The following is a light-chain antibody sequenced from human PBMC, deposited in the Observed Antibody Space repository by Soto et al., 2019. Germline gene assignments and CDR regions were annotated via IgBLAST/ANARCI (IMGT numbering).Light chain of an antibody. V-gene: IGKV1-5*03. Sequence: DIQMTQSPSTLSGSVGDRVTITCRASQTISSWLAWYQQKPGKAPKLLIYKASTLKSGVPSRFSGSGSGTEFTLTISSLQPDDFATYYCQQVESYPSTFGGGTKVEMK. J-gene: IGKJ4*01. CDR3: QQVESYPST. CDR2: KAS. CDR1: QTISSW.